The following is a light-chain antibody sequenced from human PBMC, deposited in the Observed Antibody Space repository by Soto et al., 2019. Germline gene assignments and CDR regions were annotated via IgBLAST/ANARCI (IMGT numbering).Light chain of an antibody. Sequence: EIVLTQSPGTLSLSPGERATLSCRASQSVSSSYLAWYQQKPGQPPRLLNYGASSRATSIPDRFSGSRSVAESSLTISRLVPGDFAVYYCQQYGSTLRLTFGGGTKVEIK. J-gene: IGKJ4*01. CDR1: QSVSSSY. CDR2: GAS. CDR3: QQYGSTLRLT. V-gene: IGKV3-20*01.